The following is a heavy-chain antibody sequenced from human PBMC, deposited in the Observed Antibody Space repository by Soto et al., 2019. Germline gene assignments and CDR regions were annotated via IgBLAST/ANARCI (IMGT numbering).Heavy chain of an antibody. Sequence: QVQLQESGPGLVKPSETLSLTCTVSGGSISSYYWSWIRQPPGKGLEWIGYIYYSGSTNYNPSLKSRVSITVDTAKCQFSLKLSSVTAADTAVYYCARRYGGTFDYWGQGTLVTVSS. CDR1: GGSISSYY. V-gene: IGHV4-59*08. J-gene: IGHJ4*02. D-gene: IGHD2-15*01. CDR3: ARRYGGTFDY. CDR2: IYYSGST.